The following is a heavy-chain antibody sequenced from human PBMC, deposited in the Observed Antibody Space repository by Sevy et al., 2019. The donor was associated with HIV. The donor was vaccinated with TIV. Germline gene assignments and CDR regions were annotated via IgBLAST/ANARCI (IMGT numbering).Heavy chain of an antibody. CDR3: TTYYDFWSGYYTSPYYFDY. CDR1: GFTFGDYA. Sequence: GGSLRLSSTASGFTFGDYAMSWVRQAPGKGLEWVGFIRSKAYGGTTEYAASVKGRFTISRDDSKSIAYLQMNSLKTEDTAVYYCTTYYDFWSGYYTSPYYFDYWGQGTLVTVSS. D-gene: IGHD3-3*01. J-gene: IGHJ4*02. CDR2: IRSKAYGGTT. V-gene: IGHV3-49*04.